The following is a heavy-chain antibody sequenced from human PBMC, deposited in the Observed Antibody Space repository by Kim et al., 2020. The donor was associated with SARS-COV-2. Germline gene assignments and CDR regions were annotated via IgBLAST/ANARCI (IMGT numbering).Heavy chain of an antibody. CDR3: ARREWELLLSGAFDI. Sequence: SETLSLTCTVSGGSISSSSYYWGWIRQPPGKGLEWIGSIYYSGSTYYNPSLKSRVTISVDTSKNQFSLKLSSVTAADTAVYYCARREWELLLSGAFDIWGQGTMVTVSS. V-gene: IGHV4-39*01. CDR1: GGSISSSSYY. CDR2: IYYSGST. D-gene: IGHD1-26*01. J-gene: IGHJ3*02.